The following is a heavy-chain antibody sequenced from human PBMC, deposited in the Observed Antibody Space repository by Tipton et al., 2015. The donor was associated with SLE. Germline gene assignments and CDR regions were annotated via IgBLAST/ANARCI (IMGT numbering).Heavy chain of an antibody. V-gene: IGHV1-69*01. CDR3: ATDKLGDYSGYTMRY. D-gene: IGHD5-12*01. J-gene: IGHJ4*02. Sequence: QVQLVQSGAEVKKPGSSVKVSCKASGGTFSNDAVSWVRQAPGQGLEWMAGIIPIFGAVNYAQKFQGRVTITADESTSTAYMEVSSLRSDDTGVYYCATDKLGDYSGYTMRYWGQGTLVTVSS. CDR1: GGTFSNDA. CDR2: IIPIFGAV.